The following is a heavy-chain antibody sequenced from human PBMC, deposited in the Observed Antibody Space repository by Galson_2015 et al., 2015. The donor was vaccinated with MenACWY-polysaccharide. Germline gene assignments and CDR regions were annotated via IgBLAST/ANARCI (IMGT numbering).Heavy chain of an antibody. CDR1: GSTFSSFD. V-gene: IGHV3-13*01. CDR3: AREFTGDGSSWYYWYFDL. D-gene: IGHD6-13*01. CDR2: IGTGGDT. Sequence: LRLSCAASGSTFSSFDMHWVRHVIGKGLEWVAAIGTGGDTYYSGSVKGRFTISRENAKNSLYLQMNSLRAGDTAVYYCAREFTGDGSSWYYWYFDLWGRGTLITVSS. J-gene: IGHJ2*01.